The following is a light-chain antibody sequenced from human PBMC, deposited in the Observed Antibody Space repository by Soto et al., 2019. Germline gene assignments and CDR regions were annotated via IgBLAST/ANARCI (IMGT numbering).Light chain of an antibody. CDR3: QHYNSYSEA. Sequence: TQSPGTLSLSPGARATLSCRASQSISSWLAWYQQKPGKAPKLLIYKASTLKSGVPSRFSGSGSGTEFTLTISSLQPDDFATYYCQHYNSYSEAFGQGTKVDIK. J-gene: IGKJ1*01. CDR1: QSISSW. CDR2: KAS. V-gene: IGKV1-5*03.